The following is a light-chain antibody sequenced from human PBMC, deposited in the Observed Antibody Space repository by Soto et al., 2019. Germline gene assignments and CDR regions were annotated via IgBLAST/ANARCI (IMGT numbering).Light chain of an antibody. J-gene: IGKJ1*01. CDR3: QQFPTWT. CDR2: AAS. CDR1: QSVSNSY. V-gene: IGKV3-20*01. Sequence: EIVLTQSPGILSLSPGERATLSCRASQSVSNSYLAWYQQKPGQAPRLLMYAASNRATGIPDRFSGSGSGTDFTLTSSRLEPEDFAVYYCQQFPTWTFGQGTKVEIK.